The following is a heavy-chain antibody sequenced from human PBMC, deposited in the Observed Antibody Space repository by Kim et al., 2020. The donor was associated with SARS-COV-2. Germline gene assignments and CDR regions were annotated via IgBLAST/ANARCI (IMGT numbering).Heavy chain of an antibody. D-gene: IGHD5-12*01. J-gene: IGHJ4*02. CDR3: AKSDQGIVATTFDY. Sequence: ADSVKGRFTISRENSKNTLYLQMNSLRAEDTAVYYCAKSDQGIVATTFDYWGQGTLVTVSS. V-gene: IGHV3-23*01.